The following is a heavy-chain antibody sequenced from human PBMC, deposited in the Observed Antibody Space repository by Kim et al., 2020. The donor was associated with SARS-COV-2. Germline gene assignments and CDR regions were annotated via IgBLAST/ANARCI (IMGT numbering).Heavy chain of an antibody. V-gene: IGHV4-34*01. Sequence: SETLSLTCAVYGGSFSGYYWSWIRQPPGKGLEWIGEINHSGSTNYNPSLKSRVTISVDTSKNQFSLKLSSVTAADTAVYYCARVWYYYDSSGYYTPFDYWGQGTLVTVSS. CDR2: INHSGST. J-gene: IGHJ4*02. CDR1: GGSFSGYY. D-gene: IGHD3-22*01. CDR3: ARVWYYYDSSGYYTPFDY.